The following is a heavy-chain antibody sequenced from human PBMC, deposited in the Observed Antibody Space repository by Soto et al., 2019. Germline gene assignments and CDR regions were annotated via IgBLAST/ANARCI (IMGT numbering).Heavy chain of an antibody. V-gene: IGHV3-23*01. CDR1: GFTFSSFA. Sequence: GGSLRLSCAASGFTFSSFAMSWVRQAPGKGLEWVSVISDSGGSTYYADSVKGRFTISRDNSKSTLYLQMNSLRDEDTAVYYCAREAGTWHLPLNWFDPWGQGTLVTVSS. D-gene: IGHD6-19*01. J-gene: IGHJ5*02. CDR3: AREAGTWHLPLNWFDP. CDR2: ISDSGGST.